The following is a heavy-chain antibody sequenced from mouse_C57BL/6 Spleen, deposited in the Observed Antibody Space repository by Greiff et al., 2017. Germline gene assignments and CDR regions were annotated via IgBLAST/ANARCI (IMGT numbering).Heavy chain of an antibody. D-gene: IGHD1-1*01. V-gene: IGHV1-69*01. J-gene: IGHJ2*01. Sequence: VQLQQSGAELVMPGASVKLSCKASGYTFTSYWMHWVKQRPGHGLEWIGELDPSDSYTNYNQKFKGKSTLTVDKSSSTAYMQLSRLTSEDSAVYYCARNYGSSYYFDYWGQGTTLTVSS. CDR3: ARNYGSSYYFDY. CDR1: GYTFTSYW. CDR2: LDPSDSYT.